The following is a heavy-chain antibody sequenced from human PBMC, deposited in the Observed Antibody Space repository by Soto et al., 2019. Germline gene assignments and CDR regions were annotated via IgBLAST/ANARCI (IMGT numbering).Heavy chain of an antibody. V-gene: IGHV3-30*18. D-gene: IGHD3-22*01. J-gene: IGHJ4*02. CDR2: ISYDGSNK. CDR3: AKAYYYDSSGYSDY. CDR1: GFTFSSYG. Sequence: GGSLRLSCAASGFTFSSYGMHWVPQAPGKGLEWVAVISYDGSNKYYADTVKGQFTISRDNSKNTLYLQMNSLRAEDTAVYYCAKAYYYDSSGYSDYWGQGTLVTVSS.